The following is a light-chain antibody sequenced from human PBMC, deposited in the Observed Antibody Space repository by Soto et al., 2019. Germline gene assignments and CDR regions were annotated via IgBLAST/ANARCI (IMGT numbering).Light chain of an antibody. CDR1: QSVGNR. Sequence: EVVMTQSPATLSVSPGERATLSCRASQSVGNRLAWYQQKPGQAPRLLFYTASARATGIPARFSGTGSGTEFTLTISSLQSEEFAVYYCQQYANWPPYTFGQGTKLEIK. J-gene: IGKJ2*01. V-gene: IGKV3-15*01. CDR2: TAS. CDR3: QQYANWPPYT.